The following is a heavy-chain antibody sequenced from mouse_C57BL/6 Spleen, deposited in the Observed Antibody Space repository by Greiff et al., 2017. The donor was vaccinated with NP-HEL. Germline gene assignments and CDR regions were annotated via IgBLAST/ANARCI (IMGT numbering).Heavy chain of an antibody. CDR3: ARRRVVGRYWYFDV. Sequence: QVTLKESGPGILQSSQTLSLTCSFSGFSLSTSGMGVSWIRQPSGKGLEWLAHIYWDDDKRYNPSLKSRLTISKDTSRNQVFLKITRVDTADTATYYCARRRVVGRYWYFDVWGTGTTVTVSS. V-gene: IGHV8-12*01. CDR2: IYWDDDK. D-gene: IGHD1-1*01. J-gene: IGHJ1*03. CDR1: GFSLSTSGMG.